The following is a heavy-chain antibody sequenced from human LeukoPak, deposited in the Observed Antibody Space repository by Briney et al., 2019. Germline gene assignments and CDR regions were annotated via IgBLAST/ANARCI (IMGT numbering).Heavy chain of an antibody. D-gene: IGHD2-2*01. J-gene: IGHJ6*03. V-gene: IGHV4-38-2*02. Sequence: SETLSLTCAVYGGSFSGYYWGWIRQPPGKGLEWIGSIYHSGSTYYNPSLKSRVTISVDTSKNQFSLKLSSVTAADTAVYYCARDWPPRYCSSTSCYDYYYYMDVWGKGTTVTVSS. CDR3: ARDWPPRYCSSTSCYDYYYYMDV. CDR2: IYHSGST. CDR1: GGSFSGYY.